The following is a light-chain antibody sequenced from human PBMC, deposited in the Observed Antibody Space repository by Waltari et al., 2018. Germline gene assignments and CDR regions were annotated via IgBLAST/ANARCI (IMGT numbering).Light chain of an antibody. Sequence: DIVLAQSPDSLAGSLGERATINCESSQSVLNTSNNRNRLAWFQQKPGQPPRVLIYWASTRESEVPDRFSGSGSGTDFPRTITSLYAEDVAVYYCQQYYSAPPTFGQGTKLEIK. CDR3: QQYYSAPPT. CDR1: QSVLNTSNNRNR. J-gene: IGKJ2*01. V-gene: IGKV4-1*01. CDR2: WAS.